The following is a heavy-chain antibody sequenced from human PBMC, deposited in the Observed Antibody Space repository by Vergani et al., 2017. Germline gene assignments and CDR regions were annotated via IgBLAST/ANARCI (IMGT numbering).Heavy chain of an antibody. V-gene: IGHV3-23*01. J-gene: IGHJ4*02. CDR1: GFTFSSYA. CDR2: ISGSGGST. Sequence: EVQLLESGGGLVQPGGSLRLSCAASGFTFSSYAMSWVRQAPGKGLEWISAISGSGGSTFYADSLKGRFTISRDNSQNTLYLQMNSLRAEDTAVYYCAKGTRAPRFVNGHFDYWGQGTLVTVSS. D-gene: IGHD3-10*01. CDR3: AKGTRAPRFVNGHFDY.